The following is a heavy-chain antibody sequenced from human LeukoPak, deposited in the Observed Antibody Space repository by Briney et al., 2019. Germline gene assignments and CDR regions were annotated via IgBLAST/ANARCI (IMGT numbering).Heavy chain of an antibody. CDR2: IRYDGSNK. Sequence: GGSLRLSCAASGFTFSSYGMHWVRQAPGKGLEWVAFIRYDGSNKYYADSVKGRFTISRDNSKNTLYLQMNSLRAEDTAVYYCARDSSAQSDAFDIWGQGTMVTVSS. V-gene: IGHV3-30*02. D-gene: IGHD3-22*01. CDR3: ARDSSAQSDAFDI. CDR1: GFTFSSYG. J-gene: IGHJ3*02.